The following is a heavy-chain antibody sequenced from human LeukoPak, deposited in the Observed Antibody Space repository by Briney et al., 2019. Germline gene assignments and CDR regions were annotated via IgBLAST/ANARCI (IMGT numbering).Heavy chain of an antibody. CDR2: TRYDGSNK. V-gene: IGHV3-30*02. D-gene: IGHD6-19*01. Sequence: AGRSLRLSCAASGFTFSSYGMHWVRQAPGKGLEWVAFTRYDGSNKYYADSVKGRFTIFRDNSKSTLYLQMNSLRTEDRAVYYCAKGEVEQWLVSWSDRYYYMDVWGKGTTVAISS. CDR1: GFTFSSYG. J-gene: IGHJ6*03. CDR3: AKGEVEQWLVSWSDRYYYMDV.